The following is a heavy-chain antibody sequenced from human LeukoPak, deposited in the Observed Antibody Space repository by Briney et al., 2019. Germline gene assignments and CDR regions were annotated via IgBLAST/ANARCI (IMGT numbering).Heavy chain of an antibody. CDR1: GFTFSSYA. V-gene: IGHV3-30-3*01. CDR2: ISYDGSNK. J-gene: IGHJ6*02. Sequence: PGGSLRLSCAASGFTFSSYAMHWVRQAPGKGLEWVAVISYDGSNKYYADSVKGRFTISRDNSKNTLYLQMNSLRAEDTAVYYCARVGYSHGWDYYYYGMDVWGQGTTVTVSS. D-gene: IGHD5-18*01. CDR3: ARVGYSHGWDYYYYGMDV.